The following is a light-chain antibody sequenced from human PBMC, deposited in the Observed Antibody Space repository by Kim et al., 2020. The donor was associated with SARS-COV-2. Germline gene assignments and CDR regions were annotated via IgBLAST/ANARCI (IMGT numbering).Light chain of an antibody. CDR2: SVS. CDR3: QQDGFAPPYT. Sequence: EIVLTQSPGTLSLSPGERATLSCRTRQSVCSHCLAWYQQRPGQAPRLLIYSVSTRATGIPDRFSGSGSGTDFTLTISRLEPEDFAVYYCQQDGFAPPYTFGQGTKLEI. V-gene: IGKV3-20*01. CDR1: QSVCSHC. J-gene: IGKJ2*01.